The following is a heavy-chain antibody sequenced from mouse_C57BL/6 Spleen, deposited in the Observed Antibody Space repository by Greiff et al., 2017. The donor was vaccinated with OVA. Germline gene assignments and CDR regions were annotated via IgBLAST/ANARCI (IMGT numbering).Heavy chain of an antibody. CDR2: IYWDDDK. V-gene: IGHV8-12*01. J-gene: IGHJ1*03. CDR1: GFSLSTSGMG. CDR3: ARSPPYYGSSYWYFDV. D-gene: IGHD1-1*01. Sequence: QVTLKVSGPGILQSSQTLSLTCSFSGFSLSTSGMGVSWIRQPSGKGLEWLAHIYWDDDKRYNPSLKSRLTISKDTSRNQVFLKITSVDTADTATYYCARSPPYYGSSYWYFDVWGTGTTVTVSS.